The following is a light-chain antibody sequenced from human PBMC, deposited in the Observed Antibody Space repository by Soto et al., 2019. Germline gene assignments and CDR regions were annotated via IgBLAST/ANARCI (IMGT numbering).Light chain of an antibody. CDR2: AAS. J-gene: IGKJ4*01. Sequence: DIQMTQSPSSVSASVGDRVTITCRASQDISSWLAWYQQKPGKAPKLLIYAASTLQSGVPSRFSGRGSGTDFTLTISSLPPEEFAIYYCQQANSVPPAFGGGTKVDI. V-gene: IGKV1D-12*01. CDR1: QDISSW. CDR3: QQANSVPPA.